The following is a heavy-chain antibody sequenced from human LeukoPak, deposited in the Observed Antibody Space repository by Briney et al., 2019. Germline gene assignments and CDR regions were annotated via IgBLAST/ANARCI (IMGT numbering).Heavy chain of an antibody. CDR1: GYSFTTNW. CDR3: ARSRNRGKFDP. Sequence: GESLQISCKGSGYSFTTNWIGWVRQMPGKGLEWMGIIYPGDSDTRYSPSFQGQVTISADKSISTAYLQWSSLKASDTAMYYCARSRNRGKFDPWGQGTLVTVSS. CDR2: IYPGDSDT. D-gene: IGHD2/OR15-2a*01. J-gene: IGHJ5*02. V-gene: IGHV5-51*01.